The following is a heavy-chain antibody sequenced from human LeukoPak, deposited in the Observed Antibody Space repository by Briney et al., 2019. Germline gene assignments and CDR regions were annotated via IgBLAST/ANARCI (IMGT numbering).Heavy chain of an antibody. J-gene: IGHJ4*02. CDR3: ARGYYDSSGYYFDY. V-gene: IGHV1-8*01. CDR1: GYTFTSYD. Sequence: EASVEISCKASGYTFTSYDINWVRQATGQGLEWMGWMSPYSVNTVYAQKFQGRVTMTRSTSIGTAYMDLSSLRSEDTAVYYCARGYYDSSGYYFDYWGPGTLVTVSS. CDR2: MSPYSVNT. D-gene: IGHD3-22*01.